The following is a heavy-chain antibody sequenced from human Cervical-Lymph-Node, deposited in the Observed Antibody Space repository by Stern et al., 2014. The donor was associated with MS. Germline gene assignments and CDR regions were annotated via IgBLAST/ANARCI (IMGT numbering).Heavy chain of an antibody. D-gene: IGHD3-22*01. CDR1: GFTFRTYA. Sequence: VQLVESGGGVVQPGRSLRLSCAASGFTFRTYAMHCVRQDPGKGLEWVTVISYDGSTKFYADSVKGRFTISRDNSKSTLYLQMNSLRVEDTAMYYCARAPGDYELDHWGQGTLITVSS. V-gene: IGHV3-30-3*01. CDR3: ARAPGDYELDH. J-gene: IGHJ4*02. CDR2: ISYDGSTK.